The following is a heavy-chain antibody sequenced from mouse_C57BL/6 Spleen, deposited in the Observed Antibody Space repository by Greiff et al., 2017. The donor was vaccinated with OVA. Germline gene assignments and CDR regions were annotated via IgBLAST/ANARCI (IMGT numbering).Heavy chain of an antibody. J-gene: IGHJ4*01. V-gene: IGHV1-80*01. CDR1: GYAFSSYW. CDR2: IYPGDGDT. Sequence: QVQLQQSGAELVKPGASVKISCKASGYAFSSYWMNWVKQRPGTGLEWIGQIYPGDGDTNYNGKFKGKATLTADKSSSTAYMQLSSLTSEDSAVYFCATKYDYDGAMDYWGQGTSVTVSS. CDR3: ATKYDYDGAMDY. D-gene: IGHD2-4*01.